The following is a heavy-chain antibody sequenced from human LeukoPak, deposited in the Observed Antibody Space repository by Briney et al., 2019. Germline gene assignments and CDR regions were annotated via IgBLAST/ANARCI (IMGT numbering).Heavy chain of an antibody. CDR3: ASQYDSSGYFDY. Sequence: SEALSLTCTVSGGSISSYYWSWIRQPPGKGLEWIGYIYYSGSTNYNPSLKSRVTISVDTSKNQFSLKLSSVTAADTAVYYCASQYDSSGYFDYWGQGTLVTVSS. D-gene: IGHD3-22*01. V-gene: IGHV4-59*08. CDR1: GGSISSYY. J-gene: IGHJ4*02. CDR2: IYYSGST.